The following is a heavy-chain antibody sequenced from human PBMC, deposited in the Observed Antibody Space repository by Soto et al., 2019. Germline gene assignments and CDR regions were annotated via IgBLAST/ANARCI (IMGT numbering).Heavy chain of an antibody. CDR3: AKDSHDSSGYYLYYFDY. Sequence: EVQLLESGGGLVQPGGSLRLSCAASGFTFSSYAMSWVRQAPGKGLEWVSAISGSGGSTYYADSVKGRFTISRDNSKNTLYLQMNSLRAEDTAVYYCAKDSHDSSGYYLYYFDYWGQGTLVTVSS. CDR1: GFTFSSYA. J-gene: IGHJ4*02. D-gene: IGHD3-22*01. CDR2: ISGSGGST. V-gene: IGHV3-23*01.